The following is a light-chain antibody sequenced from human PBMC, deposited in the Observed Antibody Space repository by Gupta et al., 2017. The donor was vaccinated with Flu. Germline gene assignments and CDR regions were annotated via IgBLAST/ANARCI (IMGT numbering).Light chain of an antibody. J-gene: IGLJ3*02. CDR2: GNS. Sequence: QSVLTQPPSVSGAPGQRVTISCTGSSSNIGAGYDVHWYQQLPGTAPKLLIYGNSNRPSGVPDRFSGSKSGTSAYLAITGLQAEDEADYYCQSYDSSLSGKGVLGGGTKLTVL. CDR1: SSNIGAGYD. CDR3: QSYDSSLSGKGV. V-gene: IGLV1-40*01.